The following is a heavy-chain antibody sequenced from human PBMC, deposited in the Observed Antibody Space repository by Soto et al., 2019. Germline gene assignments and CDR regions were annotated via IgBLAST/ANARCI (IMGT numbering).Heavy chain of an antibody. V-gene: IGHV3-23*01. Sequence: EVQLLESGGGLVQPGGSLRLSCAASGFTFSTYAMSWVRQAPGKGLEWVSAISGSGGSTYYADSVKGRFTISRDNSKNTLYLQMNSLRAGDTAVYYCARRTSGWYLDYWGQGPLVTVSS. CDR3: ARRTSGWYLDY. CDR2: ISGSGGST. J-gene: IGHJ4*02. D-gene: IGHD6-19*01. CDR1: GFTFSTYA.